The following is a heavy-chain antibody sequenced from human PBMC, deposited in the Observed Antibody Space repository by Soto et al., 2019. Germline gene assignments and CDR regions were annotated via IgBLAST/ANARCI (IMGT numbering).Heavy chain of an antibody. CDR1: GFTFSSYG. CDR2: ISYDGSNK. CDR3: ATGEKSSSWYYFDY. V-gene: IGHV3-30*03. Sequence: QVQLVESGGGVVQPGRSLRLSCAASGFTFSSYGMHWVRQAPGKGLEWVAVISYDGSNKYYADSVKGRFTISRDNSKNTLYLQMNSLRAEDTAVYYCATGEKSSSWYYFDYWGQGTLVTVSS. J-gene: IGHJ4*02. D-gene: IGHD6-13*01.